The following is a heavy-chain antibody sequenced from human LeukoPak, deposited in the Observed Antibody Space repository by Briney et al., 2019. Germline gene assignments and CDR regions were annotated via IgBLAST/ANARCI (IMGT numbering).Heavy chain of an antibody. CDR1: GGSISSYY. J-gene: IGHJ4*02. CDR3: AVNYYDSSGYQSFDY. CDR2: IYYSGST. Sequence: SETLSLTCTVSGGSISSYYWSWIRQPPGKGLERIGYIYYSGSTNYNPSLKSRVTISVDTSKNQFSLKLSSVTAADTAVYYCAVNYYDSSGYQSFDYWGQGTLVTVSS. V-gene: IGHV4-59*01. D-gene: IGHD3-22*01.